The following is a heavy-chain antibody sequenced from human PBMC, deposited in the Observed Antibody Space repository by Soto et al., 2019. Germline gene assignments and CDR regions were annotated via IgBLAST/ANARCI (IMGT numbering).Heavy chain of an antibody. J-gene: IGHJ4*02. V-gene: IGHV4-39*01. D-gene: IGHD3-10*01. CDR2: IYYSENT. Sequence: SETLSLTCTVSGGSVSSNSYSWGWIRQSPGKGLEWIATIYYSENTYYNPSLLSRVTISVDTSKNQFSLKLSSVTAADTAVYFCANYASPSEKFDYWGQGTLVTVSS. CDR1: GGSVSSNSYS. CDR3: ANYASPSEKFDY.